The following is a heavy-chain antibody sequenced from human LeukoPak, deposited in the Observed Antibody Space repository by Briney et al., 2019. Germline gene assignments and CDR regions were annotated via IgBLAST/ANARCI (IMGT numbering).Heavy chain of an antibody. J-gene: IGHJ3*02. CDR3: ARGSYFRAFDI. V-gene: IGHV1-46*03. Sequence: ASVKVSCKASGGTFSSYAISWVRQAPGQGLEWMGIINPSGGSTSYAQKFQGRVTMTRDTSTSTVYMELSSLRSEDTAVYYCARGSYFRAFDIWGQGTMVTVSS. CDR2: INPSGGST. D-gene: IGHD1-26*01. CDR1: GGTFSSYA.